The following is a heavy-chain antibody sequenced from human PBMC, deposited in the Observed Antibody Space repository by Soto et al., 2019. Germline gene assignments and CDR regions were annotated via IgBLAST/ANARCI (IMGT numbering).Heavy chain of an antibody. CDR2: IWYDGSNK. V-gene: IGHV3-33*01. CDR3: AREHHHDLTGDFDY. Sequence: AGGSLILSCAASGFTFSSYGMHWVRQAPGKGLEWVAVIWYDGSNKYYADSVKGRFTISRDNSKNTLYLQMNSLRAEDTAVYYCAREHHHDLTGDFDYWGQGTLVTVSS. CDR1: GFTFSSYG. J-gene: IGHJ4*02. D-gene: IGHD7-27*01.